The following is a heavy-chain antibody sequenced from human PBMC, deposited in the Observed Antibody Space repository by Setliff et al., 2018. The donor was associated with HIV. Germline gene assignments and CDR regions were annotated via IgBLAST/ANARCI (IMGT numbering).Heavy chain of an antibody. CDR2: IYYTGST. D-gene: IGHD6-13*01. Sequence: PSETLSLTCTVSGGSISSSSYYWGWIRQPPGKGLEWIGTIYYTGSTYYNPSLKSRVTISVDTSKNQFSLKLSSVTAADTAVYYCAKEARGIPTTGTGYWGQGALVTVS. CDR1: GGSISSSSYY. J-gene: IGHJ4*02. CDR3: AKEARGIPTTGTGY. V-gene: IGHV4-39*02.